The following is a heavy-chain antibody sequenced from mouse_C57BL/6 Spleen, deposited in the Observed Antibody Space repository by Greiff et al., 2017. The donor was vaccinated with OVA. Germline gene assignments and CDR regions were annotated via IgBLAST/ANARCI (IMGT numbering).Heavy chain of an antibody. CDR3: ALTGTDRVWYFDV. J-gene: IGHJ1*03. V-gene: IGHV1-9*01. D-gene: IGHD4-1*01. Sequence: VQRVESGAELMKPGASVKLSCKATGYTFTGYWIEWVKQRPGHGLEWIGEILPGSGSTNYNEKFKGKATFTADTSSNTAYMHLSSLTTEDSAIYYCALTGTDRVWYFDVWGTGTTVTVSS. CDR1: GYTFTGYW. CDR2: ILPGSGST.